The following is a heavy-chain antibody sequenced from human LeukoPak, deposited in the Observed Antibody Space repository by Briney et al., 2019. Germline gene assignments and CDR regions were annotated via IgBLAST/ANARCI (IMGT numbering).Heavy chain of an antibody. V-gene: IGHV3-48*04. CDR3: VCVSWYVLDY. J-gene: IGHJ4*02. Sequence: GGSLRLSCAASGFAFSSYGMNWVRQAPGKGLEWVSYISSSGFTIYYADSVKGRFTISRDNAKNSLHLQMNSLRAEDTAVYYCVCVSWYVLDYWGQGTLVTVSS. CDR2: ISSSGFTI. CDR1: GFAFSSYG. D-gene: IGHD6-13*01.